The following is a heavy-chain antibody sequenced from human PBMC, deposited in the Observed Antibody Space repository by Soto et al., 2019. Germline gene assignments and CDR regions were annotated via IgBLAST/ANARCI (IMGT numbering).Heavy chain of an antibody. CDR1: GFTFSSYG. D-gene: IGHD3-22*01. Sequence: PGGSLRLSCAASGFTFSSYGMHWVRQAPGKGLEWVAGIWYDGSNKYYAGSVKGRFTISRDNSKTTLYLRMNSLRAEDTAVYYCARTLYDSSGYHHFQHWGQGTLVTSPQ. CDR3: ARTLYDSSGYHHFQH. V-gene: IGHV3-33*01. CDR2: IWYDGSNK. J-gene: IGHJ1*01.